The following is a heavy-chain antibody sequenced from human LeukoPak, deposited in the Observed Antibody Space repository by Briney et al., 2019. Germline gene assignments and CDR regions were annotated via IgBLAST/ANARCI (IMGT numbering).Heavy chain of an antibody. Sequence: SETLSLTCAVYGGSFSGYYWSWVRQPPGKGLEWIGEINHSGSTNYNPSLKGRVTISVDTSKNQFSLKLSSVTAADTAVYYCARVRCGGSCHFDYWGQGTLVTVSS. D-gene: IGHD2-15*01. CDR1: GGSFSGYY. CDR2: INHSGST. J-gene: IGHJ4*02. V-gene: IGHV4-34*01. CDR3: ARVRCGGSCHFDY.